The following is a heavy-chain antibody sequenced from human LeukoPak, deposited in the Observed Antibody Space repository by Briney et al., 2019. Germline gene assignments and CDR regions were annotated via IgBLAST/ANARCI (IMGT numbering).Heavy chain of an antibody. CDR2: MNPNSGNT. CDR3: ARVGVVVAATLSSDY. J-gene: IGHJ4*02. V-gene: IGHV1-8*01. D-gene: IGHD2-15*01. Sequence: ASVKVSCKASGYTFTSYDINWVRQATGQGLEWMGWMNPNSGNTGYAQKLQSRVTMTTDTSTSTAYMELRSLRSDDTAVYYCARVGVVVAATLSSDYWGQGTLVTVSS. CDR1: GYTFTSYD.